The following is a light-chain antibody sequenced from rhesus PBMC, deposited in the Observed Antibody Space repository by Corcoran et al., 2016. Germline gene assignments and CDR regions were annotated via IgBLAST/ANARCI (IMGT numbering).Light chain of an antibody. V-gene: IGKV3-42*03. CDR3: QQYSNWPLT. CDR1: QSVSSS. Sequence: EIVMTQSPATLSLSPGERATLSCRASQSVSSSLAWYQQKPGRALRLLIYGAPSRATVIPDRFRGCGSGTEFTRTLSSLEPDIFAVYYCQQYSNWPLTFGGGTKVEIK. CDR2: GAP. J-gene: IGKJ4*01.